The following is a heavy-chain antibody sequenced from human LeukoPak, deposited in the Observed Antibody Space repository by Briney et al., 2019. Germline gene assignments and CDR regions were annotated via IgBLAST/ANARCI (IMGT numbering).Heavy chain of an antibody. CDR3: ASSDYGSGSYVY. Sequence: GGSLRLSCAASGFTFSSYAMHWVRQAPGKGLEYVSAISSNGGSTYYANSVKGRFTISRDNSKNTLYLQMGSLRAEDMAVYYCASSDYGSGSYVYWGQGTLVTVSS. J-gene: IGHJ4*02. D-gene: IGHD3-10*01. CDR2: ISSNGGST. V-gene: IGHV3-64*01. CDR1: GFTFSSYA.